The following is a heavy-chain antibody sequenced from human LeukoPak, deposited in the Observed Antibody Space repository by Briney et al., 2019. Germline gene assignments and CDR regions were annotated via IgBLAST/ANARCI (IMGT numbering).Heavy chain of an antibody. CDR2: IIPIFGTA. Sequence: GASVKVSCKASEGTFSSYAISWVRQAPGQGLEWMGGIIPIFGTANYAQKFQGRVTITADKSTSAAYMELSSLRSEDTAVYYCARESSSWSGDYFDYWGQGTLVTVSS. CDR3: ARESSSWSGDYFDY. V-gene: IGHV1-69*06. CDR1: EGTFSSYA. D-gene: IGHD6-13*01. J-gene: IGHJ4*02.